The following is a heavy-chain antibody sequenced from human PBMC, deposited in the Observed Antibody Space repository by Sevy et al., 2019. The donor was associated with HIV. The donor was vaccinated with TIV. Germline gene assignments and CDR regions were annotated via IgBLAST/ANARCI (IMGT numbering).Heavy chain of an antibody. V-gene: IGHV3-21*01. CDR1: GFTFSSYS. CDR3: GRVIRLELYGGGWDGGVGY. Sequence: GGSPRLSCAASGFTFSSYSMNWVRQAPGKGLEWVSSISSSSSYKYHADSVKGRFTISRDNVKNSLNLQMNSLRVEDTVVYYWGRVIRLELYGGGWDGGVGYWGQGTLVTVSS. J-gene: IGHJ4*02. CDR2: ISSSSSYK. D-gene: IGHD6-19*01.